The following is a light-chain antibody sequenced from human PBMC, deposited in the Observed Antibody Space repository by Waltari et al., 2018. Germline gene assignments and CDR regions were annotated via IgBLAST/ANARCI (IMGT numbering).Light chain of an antibody. J-gene: IGKJ1*01. CDR1: QSISTY. CDR3: QQSYSSPQRT. Sequence: DIQMTQPPSSLSASVGDRVTITCLAIQSISTYLNWYQQKPGKAPKLLIYAASSLQSGVPSRFSGSGSGTDFTLTISSLQPEDFATYFCQQSYSSPQRTFGPGTKVEIK. CDR2: AAS. V-gene: IGKV1-39*01.